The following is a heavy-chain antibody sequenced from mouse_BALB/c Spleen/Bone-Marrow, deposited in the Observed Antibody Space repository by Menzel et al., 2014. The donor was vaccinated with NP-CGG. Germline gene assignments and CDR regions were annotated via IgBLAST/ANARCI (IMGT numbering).Heavy chain of an antibody. V-gene: IGHV7-3*02. Sequence: EVKVVESGGGLVQPGGSLRLSCATSGFTFTDYYMSWVRQPPGKALEWLGFIRNKANGYTTEYSASVKGRFTISRDNSQSILYLQMNTLRAEDSATYYCARDDYYAMDYWGQGTSGTGSA. CDR2: IRNKANGYTT. J-gene: IGHJ4*01. CDR3: ARDDYYAMDY. CDR1: GFTFTDYY.